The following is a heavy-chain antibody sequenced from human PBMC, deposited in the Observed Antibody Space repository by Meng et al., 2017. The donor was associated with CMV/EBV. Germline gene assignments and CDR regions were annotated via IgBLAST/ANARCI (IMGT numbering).Heavy chain of an antibody. D-gene: IGHD1-26*01. CDR2: IGTAGDT. Sequence: GESLKISCAASGFTFSSYDMHWVRQATGKGLEWVSAIGTAGDTYYPGSVKGRFTISRENAKNSLYLQMNSLRAGDTAVYYCAKVSGGSGSLYYFDYWGQGTLVTVSS. V-gene: IGHV3-13*01. J-gene: IGHJ4*02. CDR3: AKVSGGSGSLYYFDY. CDR1: GFTFSSYD.